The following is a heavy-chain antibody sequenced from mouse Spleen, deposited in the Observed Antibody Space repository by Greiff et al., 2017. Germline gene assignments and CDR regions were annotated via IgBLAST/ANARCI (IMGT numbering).Heavy chain of an antibody. CDR3: AREGDLLWYPWFAY. Sequence: VQWVESGAELVRPGASGKLSCKASGYTFTDYFINGVKQRPGQGLEWSARIYPGSGNTYYNEKFKGKATLTAEKSSSTAYMQLSSLTSEDSAVYFCAREGDLLWYPWFAYWGQGTLVTVSA. D-gene: IGHD2-1*01. J-gene: IGHJ3*01. CDR2: IYPGSGNT. CDR1: GYTFTDYF. V-gene: IGHV1-76*01.